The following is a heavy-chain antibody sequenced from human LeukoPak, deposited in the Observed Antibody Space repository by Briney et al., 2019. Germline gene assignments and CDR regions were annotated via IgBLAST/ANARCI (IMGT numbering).Heavy chain of an antibody. CDR2: IIPILGIA. Sequence: SVKVSCKASVGTFSSYAISSVRQAPGQGREGMGRIIPILGIANYAQGLQGRVTITADKSTSTAYMALSSLRSEDTAVYYCANLTPRGHGMDVWGHGTTVIVSS. J-gene: IGHJ6*02. D-gene: IGHD3-10*01. CDR3: ANLTPRGHGMDV. V-gene: IGHV1-69*04. CDR1: VGTFSSYA.